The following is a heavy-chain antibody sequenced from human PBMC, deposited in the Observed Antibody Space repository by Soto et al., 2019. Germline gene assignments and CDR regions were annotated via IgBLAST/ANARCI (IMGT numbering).Heavy chain of an antibody. CDR3: ARDGHYYDSSGYYDY. D-gene: IGHD3-22*01. V-gene: IGHV3-33*01. Sequence: GGSLRLSCAASGFTFGSYGMHWVRQAPGKGLEWVAVIWYDGSNKYYADSVKGRFTISRDNSKNTLYLQMNSMRAEDTAVYYCARDGHYYDSSGYYDYWGQGTLVTVSS. CDR2: IWYDGSNK. J-gene: IGHJ4*02. CDR1: GFTFGSYG.